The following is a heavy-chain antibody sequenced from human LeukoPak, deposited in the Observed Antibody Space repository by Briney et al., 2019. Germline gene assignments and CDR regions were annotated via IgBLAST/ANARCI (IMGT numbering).Heavy chain of an antibody. Sequence: PGGSLRLSCAASGFTFSSYEMNWVRQAPGKGLEWVSYISSSGSTVYYADSVKGRFTISRDNAKNSLYLQMNSLRAEDTAVYYCARDREEYDYWGQGTLVTVSS. J-gene: IGHJ4*02. CDR1: GFTFSSYE. D-gene: IGHD3-10*01. CDR2: ISSSGSTV. CDR3: ARDREEYDY. V-gene: IGHV3-48*03.